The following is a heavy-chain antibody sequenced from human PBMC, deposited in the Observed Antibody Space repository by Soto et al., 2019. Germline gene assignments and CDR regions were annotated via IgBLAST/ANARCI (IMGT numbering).Heavy chain of an antibody. Sequence: QVQLVESGGGVVQPGRSLRLSCAASGFTFSSYGMHWVRQAPGKGLEWVAVISYDGSNKYYADSVKGRFTISRDNSKNTLYLQMNSLRAEDTAVYYCARDGDILTGGAFDIWGQGTMVTVSS. D-gene: IGHD3-9*01. CDR3: ARDGDILTGGAFDI. V-gene: IGHV3-30*03. CDR1: GFTFSSYG. J-gene: IGHJ3*02. CDR2: ISYDGSNK.